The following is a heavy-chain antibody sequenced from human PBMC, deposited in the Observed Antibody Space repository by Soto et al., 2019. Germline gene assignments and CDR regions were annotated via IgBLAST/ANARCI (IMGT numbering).Heavy chain of an antibody. CDR2: INHSGST. CDR3: ARMETGYYDRGAFDI. D-gene: IGHD3-9*01. Sequence: SETLSLTCAVYGGSFSGYYWSWIRQPPGKGLEWIGEINHSGSTNYNPSLKSRVTISVDTSKNQFSLKLSSVTAADTAVYYCARMETGYYDRGAFDIWGQGTMGTVSS. V-gene: IGHV4-34*01. CDR1: GGSFSGYY. J-gene: IGHJ3*02.